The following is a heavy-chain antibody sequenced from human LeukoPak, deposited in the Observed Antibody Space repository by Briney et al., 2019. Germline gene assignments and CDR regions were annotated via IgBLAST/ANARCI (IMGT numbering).Heavy chain of an antibody. D-gene: IGHD6-13*01. V-gene: IGHV3-23*01. CDR1: GFTFSSYA. Sequence: GGSLRLSCAASGFTFSSYAMSWVRQAPGKGLEWVSAISGSGGSTYYADSVKGRFTISRDNSKNTLYLQLNSLRAEDTAVYYCATERDSSWTFDSWGQGTLVTVSS. CDR3: ATERDSSWTFDS. J-gene: IGHJ4*02. CDR2: ISGSGGST.